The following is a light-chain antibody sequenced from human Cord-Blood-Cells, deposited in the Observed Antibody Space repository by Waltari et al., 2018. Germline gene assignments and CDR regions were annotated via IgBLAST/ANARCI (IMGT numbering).Light chain of an antibody. CDR2: YDS. Sequence: SYLLTQPPSVSVAPGKTARLTRWGHNTGSKSVHWYQQKPGQAPVLVIHYDSDRPPGIPERCSGSNSGNTATLTISRVEAGDEADYYCQVWDSSSDHWVFGGGTKLTVL. CDR1: NTGSKS. V-gene: IGLV3-21*04. CDR3: QVWDSSSDHWV. J-gene: IGLJ3*02.